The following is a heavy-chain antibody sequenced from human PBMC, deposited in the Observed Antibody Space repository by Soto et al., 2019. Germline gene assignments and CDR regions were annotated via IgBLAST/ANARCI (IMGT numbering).Heavy chain of an antibody. CDR2: IAHSGSA. J-gene: IGHJ4*02. CDR3: ARRFGWYAMDY. CDR1: GGSISSNYC. V-gene: IGHV4-4*02. D-gene: IGHD6-19*01. Sequence: QVLLQESGPGLVQPSGTLSLSCAVSGGSISSNYCWGWVRQPPGKGLEWLGDIAHSGSANYNPALKSGVTLSIDKSKKQFSLKLNSVTGADTAVYYCARRFGWYAMDYWGQGTLVIVSS.